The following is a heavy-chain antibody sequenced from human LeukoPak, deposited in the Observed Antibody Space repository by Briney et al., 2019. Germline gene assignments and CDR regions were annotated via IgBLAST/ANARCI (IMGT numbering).Heavy chain of an antibody. J-gene: IGHJ4*02. CDR2: IYTSGST. V-gene: IGHV4-61*02. D-gene: IGHD4-17*01. CDR3: ARVRGYGVFDY. CDR1: GGSISSGSYY. Sequence: SETLSLTCTVSGGSISSGSYYWSWIRQPAGRGLEWIGRIYTSGSTNYNPSLKSRVTISVDTSKNQFSLKMSSVTAADTAVYYCARVRGYGVFDYWGQGTLVTASS.